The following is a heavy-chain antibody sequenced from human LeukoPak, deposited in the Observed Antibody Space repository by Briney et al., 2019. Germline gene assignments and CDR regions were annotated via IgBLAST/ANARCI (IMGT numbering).Heavy chain of an antibody. CDR1: GFTFSSYA. V-gene: IGHV3-30-3*01. J-gene: IGHJ3*02. D-gene: IGHD3-10*02. CDR3: ARDMSGGDAFDI. Sequence: GRSLRLSCAASGFTFSSYAMHWVRQAPGKGLEWVAVISYDGSNKYYADSVKGRFTISRDNSKNTLYLQMNSLRAEDTAVYYCARDMSGGDAFDIWGQGTMVTVSS. CDR2: ISYDGSNK.